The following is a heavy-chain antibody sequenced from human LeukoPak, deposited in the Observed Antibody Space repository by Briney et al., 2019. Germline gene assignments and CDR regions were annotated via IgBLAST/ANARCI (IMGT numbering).Heavy chain of an antibody. CDR1: GYTFTGYY. D-gene: IGHD3-16*02. Sequence: GASVTVSCKASGYTFTGYYMHWVRQAPGQGLEWMGWINPNSGDTNYAQRFQGRVTMTRDTSISTAYMELSRLRSDDTAVYYCARGATSVDYVWGSYRYVFDYWGQGTLVTVSS. CDR2: INPNSGDT. V-gene: IGHV1-2*02. J-gene: IGHJ4*02. CDR3: ARGATSVDYVWGSYRYVFDY.